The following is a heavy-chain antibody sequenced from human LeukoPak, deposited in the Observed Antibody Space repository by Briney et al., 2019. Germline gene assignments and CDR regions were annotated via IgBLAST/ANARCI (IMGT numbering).Heavy chain of an antibody. V-gene: IGHV4-30-4*08. CDR1: GGSISSGDYY. Sequence: SQTLSLTCTVSGGSISSGDYYWSWIRQPPGKGLEWIGYIYYSGSTYYNPSVKSRVTISVDTSKNQFSLKLSSVTAADTAVYYCARAGYCSGGSCYPSFDYYYYYMDVWGKGTTVTVSS. D-gene: IGHD2-15*01. CDR3: ARAGYCSGGSCYPSFDYYYYYMDV. CDR2: IYYSGST. J-gene: IGHJ6*03.